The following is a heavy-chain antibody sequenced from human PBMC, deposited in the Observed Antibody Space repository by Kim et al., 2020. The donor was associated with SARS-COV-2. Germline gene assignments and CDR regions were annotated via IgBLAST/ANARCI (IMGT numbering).Heavy chain of an antibody. CDR3: ARASYSSSWYPLDYYYYGMDV. CDR1: GYTFTSYA. D-gene: IGHD6-13*01. J-gene: IGHJ6*02. Sequence: ASVKVSCKASGYTFTSYAMNWVRQAPGQGLEWMGWINTNTGNPTYAQGFTGRFVFSLDTSVSTAYLQISSLKAEDTAVYYCARASYSSSWYPLDYYYYGMDVWGQGTTVTVSS. CDR2: INTNTGNP. V-gene: IGHV7-4-1*02.